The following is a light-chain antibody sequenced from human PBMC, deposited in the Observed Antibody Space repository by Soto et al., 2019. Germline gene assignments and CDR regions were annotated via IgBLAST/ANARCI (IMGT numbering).Light chain of an antibody. CDR1: QDINNF. V-gene: IGKV1-33*01. Sequence: DVQMTQSPSSLPASVGDRVTITCPASQDINNFLNWYQQKPGKAPKLLIYDASKLDTGVPSRFRGSRSGTAFTFTISSLQPDDVATYYCQQYDNLPITFGPGTKVDNK. J-gene: IGKJ3*01. CDR3: QQYDNLPIT. CDR2: DAS.